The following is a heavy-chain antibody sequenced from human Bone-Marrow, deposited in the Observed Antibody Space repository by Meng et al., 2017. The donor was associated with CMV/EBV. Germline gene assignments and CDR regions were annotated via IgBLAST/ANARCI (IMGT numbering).Heavy chain of an antibody. D-gene: IGHD5-24*01. J-gene: IGHJ4*02. CDR3: TNSNPLHFYFDD. Sequence: ASGLTFSDSAIHWVRQASGKGVEWIGRIRSSGGSYATAYAASVKGRFTISRDDSKNTAYLQMNSLETEDTAVYYCTNSNPLHFYFDDWGQGTLVTVSS. CDR2: IRSSGGSYAT. CDR1: GLTFSDSA. V-gene: IGHV3-73*01.